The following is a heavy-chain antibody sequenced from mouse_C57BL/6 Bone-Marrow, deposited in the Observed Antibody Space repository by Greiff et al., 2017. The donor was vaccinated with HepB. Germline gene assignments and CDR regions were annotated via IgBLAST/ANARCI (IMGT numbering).Heavy chain of an antibody. CDR1: GFTFSSYG. Sequence: EVHLVESGGDLVKPGGSLKLSCAASGFTFSSYGMSWVRQTPDKRLEWVATISSGGSYTYYPDSVKGRFTISRDNAKNTLYLQMSSLKSEDTAMYYCAREGTGTGGYWGQGTTLTVSS. CDR2: ISSGGSYT. CDR3: AREGTGTGGY. J-gene: IGHJ2*01. D-gene: IGHD4-1*01. V-gene: IGHV5-6*01.